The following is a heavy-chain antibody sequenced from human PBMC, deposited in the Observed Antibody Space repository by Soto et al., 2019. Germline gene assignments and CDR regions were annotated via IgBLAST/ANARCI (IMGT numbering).Heavy chain of an antibody. CDR3: AHTQRRPKDF. CDR2: IYWDDDK. CDR1: GFSLSTSGVA. Sequence: QITLKESGPTLVRPTQTLTLTCTFSGFSLSTSGVAVAWIRQPPGEALEWLALIYWDDDKRYNSSLKSRLTTANDTSKDQVVLTMTNMAPIDTATYFYAHTQRRPKDFWGPRILVTVYS. J-gene: IGHJ4*02. V-gene: IGHV2-5*02.